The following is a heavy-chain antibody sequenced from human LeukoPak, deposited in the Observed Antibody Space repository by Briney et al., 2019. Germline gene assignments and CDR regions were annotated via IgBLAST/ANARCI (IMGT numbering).Heavy chain of an antibody. Sequence: GRSLRLSCAASGFTFSCYGMHWVRQAPGKGLEWVAVISYDGSNKYYADSVKGRFTISRDNCKNTLYLQMNSLRAEDTAVYYCAHLGYSSSLDWFDPWGQGTLVTVSS. V-gene: IGHV3-30*03. CDR2: ISYDGSNK. D-gene: IGHD6-13*01. CDR3: AHLGYSSSLDWFDP. J-gene: IGHJ5*02. CDR1: GFTFSCYG.